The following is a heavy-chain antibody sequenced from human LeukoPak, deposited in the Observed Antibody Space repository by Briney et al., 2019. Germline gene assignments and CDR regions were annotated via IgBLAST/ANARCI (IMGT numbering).Heavy chain of an antibody. Sequence: GGSLRLSCVVSGFTVSNNYMTWVRQAPGKGLEWVSLLYSDGRTSYADSVKGRFIISRDNSKNTLSLQMNSLRTEDTAVYFCAKVDAPTDAVDFWGQGTMVTVSS. CDR2: LYSDGRT. J-gene: IGHJ3*01. CDR3: AKVDAPTDAVDF. D-gene: IGHD5-12*01. V-gene: IGHV3-66*01. CDR1: GFTVSNNY.